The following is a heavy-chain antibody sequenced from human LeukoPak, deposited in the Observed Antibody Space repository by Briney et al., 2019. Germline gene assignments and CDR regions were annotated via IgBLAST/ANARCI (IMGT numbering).Heavy chain of an antibody. J-gene: IGHJ6*02. CDR2: IYPGDSDT. CDR1: GYNFNIYW. V-gene: IGHV5-51*01. CDR3: ARPGYYYGMDV. Sequence: GESLKISCTGSGYNFNIYWIGWVRQMLGKGLEWMGIIYPGDSDTRYSLSVQGQVTISADRSINTAYLQWSSLKASDTAMYYCARPGYYYGMDVWGQGTTVTVSS.